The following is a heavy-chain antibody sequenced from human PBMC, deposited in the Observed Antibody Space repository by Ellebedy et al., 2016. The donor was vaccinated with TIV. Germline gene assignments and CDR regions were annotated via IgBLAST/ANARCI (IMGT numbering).Heavy chain of an antibody. V-gene: IGHV3-74*03. CDR2: INTDGTTT. J-gene: IGHJ4*02. D-gene: IGHD3-10*01. CDR3: ARDQASRRFINY. CDR1: GFTFSRYC. Sequence: HTGGSLRLSCAASGFTFSRYCMHWVRQVPGKGLVWVSRINTDGTTTTYADSVKGRFTISRDNAKNTLFLQMKSLRADDTAVYYCARDQASRRFINYWGQGTLVTVSS.